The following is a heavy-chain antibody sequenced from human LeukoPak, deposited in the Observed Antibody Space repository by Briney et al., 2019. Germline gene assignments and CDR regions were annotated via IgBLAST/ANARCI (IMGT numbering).Heavy chain of an antibody. J-gene: IGHJ4*02. CDR3: ARAARYCSSTSCYNFFDY. CDR2: IYHSGST. V-gene: IGHV4-30-2*01. CDR1: GGSISSGGYY. Sequence: SETLSLTCTVSGGSISSGGYYWSWIRQPPGKGLEWIGYIYHSGSTYYNPSLKSRVTISVDRSKNQFSLKLNSVTAADTAVYYCARAARYCSSTSCYNFFDYWGQGTLVTVSS. D-gene: IGHD2-2*02.